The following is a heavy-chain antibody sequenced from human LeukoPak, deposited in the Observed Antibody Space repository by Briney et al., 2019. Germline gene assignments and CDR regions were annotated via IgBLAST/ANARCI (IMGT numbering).Heavy chain of an antibody. V-gene: IGHV3-48*01. D-gene: IGHD6-13*01. CDR1: GFTLGSYS. J-gene: IGHJ5*02. CDR3: ARDRGSSWFNWFDP. Sequence: AGGSLRLSCAASGFTLGSYSMNWVRQAPGKGLEWVSYISSSSTIYYADSVKGRFTISRDNAKNSLYLQMNSLRAEDTAVYYCARDRGSSWFNWFDPWGQGTLVTVSS. CDR2: ISSSSTI.